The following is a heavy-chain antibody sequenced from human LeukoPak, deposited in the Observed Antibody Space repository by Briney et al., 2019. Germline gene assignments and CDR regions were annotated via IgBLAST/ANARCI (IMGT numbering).Heavy chain of an antibody. CDR1: GFTFDDYA. Sequence: PGGSLRLSCAASGFTFDDYAMHWVRQAPGKGLEWVSGISWNSGSIGYADSVKGRFTISRDNAKNSLYLQMNSLRAEDTALYYCAKGGSRYSSSWVDYWGQGTLVTVSS. CDR3: AKGGSRYSSSWVDY. CDR2: ISWNSGSI. J-gene: IGHJ4*02. V-gene: IGHV3-9*01. D-gene: IGHD6-13*01.